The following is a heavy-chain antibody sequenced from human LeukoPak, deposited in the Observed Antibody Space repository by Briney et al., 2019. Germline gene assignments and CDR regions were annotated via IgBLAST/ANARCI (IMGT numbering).Heavy chain of an antibody. Sequence: ASVKVSCKASGYTFTSYDINWVRQATGQGLEWMGWMNPNSGNTGYAQKFQGRVNMTRNTSISTAYMELSSLRSEDTAVYYCARDPMWWERENWFDPWGQGTLVTVSS. CDR3: ARDPMWWERENWFDP. J-gene: IGHJ5*02. D-gene: IGHD2-21*01. V-gene: IGHV1-8*01. CDR2: MNPNSGNT. CDR1: GYTFTSYD.